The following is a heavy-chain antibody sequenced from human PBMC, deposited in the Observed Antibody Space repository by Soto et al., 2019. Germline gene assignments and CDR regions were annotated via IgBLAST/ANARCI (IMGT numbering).Heavy chain of an antibody. CDR2: INSDGTTT. CDR3: ARTYDDILTGEIDH. Sequence: EAQLAESGGGLVQPGGSLRLSCAASGFTFTNYWMHWVRQAPGKGLVWVSRINSDGTTTNYADSVEGRFTISRDNTKNTLYLQMNSLSAEDTAVYFCARTYDDILTGEIDHWGQGTLVTASS. V-gene: IGHV3-74*01. J-gene: IGHJ4*02. CDR1: GFTFTNYW. D-gene: IGHD3-9*01.